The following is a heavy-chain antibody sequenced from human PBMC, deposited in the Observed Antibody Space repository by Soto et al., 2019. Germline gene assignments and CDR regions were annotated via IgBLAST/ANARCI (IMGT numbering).Heavy chain of an antibody. CDR1: GGTFSSYA. V-gene: IGHV1-69*01. CDR3: ARDLKGYGDYYFDY. J-gene: IGHJ4*02. D-gene: IGHD4-17*01. Sequence: QVQLVQSGAEVKKPGSSVKVSCKASGGTFSSYAISWVRQAPGQGLEWMGGIIPIFGTANYAQKFQGRVTITADESTSTAYMELRSLRSEDTAVYYCARDLKGYGDYYFDYWGQGTLVTVSS. CDR2: IIPIFGTA.